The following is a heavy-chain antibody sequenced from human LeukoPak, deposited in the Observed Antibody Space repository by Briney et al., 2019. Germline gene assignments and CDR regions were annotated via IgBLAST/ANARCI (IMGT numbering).Heavy chain of an antibody. CDR3: ARGVDCSSTSCYYNWFDP. CDR2: IYPGDSDT. V-gene: IGHV5-51*01. CDR1: GYSFTSYW. J-gene: IGHJ5*02. Sequence: GESLKISCKGSGYSFTSYWIGWVRQMPGKGLEWMGIIYPGDSDTGYSPSFQGQVTISADKSISTAYLQWSSLKASDTAMYYCARGVDCSSTSCYYNWFDPWGQGTLVTVSS. D-gene: IGHD2-2*01.